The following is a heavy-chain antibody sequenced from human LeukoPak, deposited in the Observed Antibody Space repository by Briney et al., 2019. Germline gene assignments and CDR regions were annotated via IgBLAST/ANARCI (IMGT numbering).Heavy chain of an antibody. J-gene: IGHJ5*02. Sequence: SETLSLTCTVSGGSISSYYWSWIRQPAGKGLEWIGRIYTSGSTNYNPSLKSRVTISVDRSKNQFSLKLSSVTAADTAVYYCARVAAAGTFWFDPWGQGTLVTVSS. CDR3: ARVAAAGTFWFDP. D-gene: IGHD6-13*01. CDR2: IYTSGST. CDR1: GGSISSYY. V-gene: IGHV4-4*07.